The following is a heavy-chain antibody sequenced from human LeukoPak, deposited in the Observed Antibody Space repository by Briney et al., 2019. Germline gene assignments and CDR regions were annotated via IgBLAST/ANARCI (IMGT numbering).Heavy chain of an antibody. CDR3: AGRLGYCSGGSCYPPHYFDY. D-gene: IGHD2-15*01. J-gene: IGHJ4*02. Sequence: WETLRLSCAASGCTFSSYSMNWVRQPPGKGLEWVSVIYNGGSTYYAHSVKGRFTISRDNSKNPLYLQLNSLRAADTAVYYCAGRLGYCSGGSCYPPHYFDYSGQGTLVTVSS. CDR1: GCTFSSYS. CDR2: IYNGGST. V-gene: IGHV3-53*01.